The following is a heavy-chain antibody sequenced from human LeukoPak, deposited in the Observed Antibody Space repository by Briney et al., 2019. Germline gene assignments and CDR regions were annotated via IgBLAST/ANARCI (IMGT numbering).Heavy chain of an antibody. V-gene: IGHV4-59*01. CDR2: TYYSGST. CDR1: GSSISSSY. D-gene: IGHD6-13*01. J-gene: IGHJ4*02. CDR3: ARGSGYSSSWYGHFDY. Sequence: SESLPLTCTVLGSSISSSYWSWIRQPPGKGLVMIGYTYYSGSTNYNPSLKSRVTISVDTSKNQFSLKLSSVTAADTAVYYCARGSGYSSSWYGHFDYWGQGTLVTVSS.